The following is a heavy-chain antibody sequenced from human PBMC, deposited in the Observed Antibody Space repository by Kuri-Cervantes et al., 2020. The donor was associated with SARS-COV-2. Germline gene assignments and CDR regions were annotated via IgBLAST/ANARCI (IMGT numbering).Heavy chain of an antibody. Sequence: GESLKISCAASGFTFSSYWMSWVRQAPGKGLEWVANIKQDGSEKYYVDSVKGRFTISRDNAKNSLYLQMNSLRAEDTAVYYCAMKSTRNNYYDSSGSFDYRGQGTLVTVSS. V-gene: IGHV3-7*02. CDR1: GFTFSSYW. D-gene: IGHD3-22*01. CDR2: IKQDGSEK. CDR3: AMKSTRNNYYDSSGSFDY. J-gene: IGHJ4*02.